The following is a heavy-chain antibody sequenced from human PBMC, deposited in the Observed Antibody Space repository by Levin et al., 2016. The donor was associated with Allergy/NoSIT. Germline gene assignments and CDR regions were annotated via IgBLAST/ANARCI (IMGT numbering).Heavy chain of an antibody. D-gene: IGHD5-18*01. J-gene: IGHJ6*04. CDR2: ISAYNGNT. V-gene: IGHV1-18*01. Sequence: ASVKVSCKASGYTFTSYGISWVRQAPGQGLEWMGWISAYNGNTNYAQKLQGRVTMTTDTSTSTAYMELRSLRSDDTAVYYCARAQLWSNKNYYYYYGMDVWGKGTTVTVSS. CDR3: ARAQLWSNKNYYYYYGMDV. CDR1: GYTFTSYG.